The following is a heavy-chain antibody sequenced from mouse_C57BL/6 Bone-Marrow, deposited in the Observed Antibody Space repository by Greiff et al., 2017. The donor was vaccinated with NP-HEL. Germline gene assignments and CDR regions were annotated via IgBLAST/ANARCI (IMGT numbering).Heavy chain of an antibody. CDR1: GYTFTSYW. CDR2: IDPSDSET. Sequence: QVQLQQPGAELVRPGSSVKLSCKASGYTFTSYWMHWVKQRPIQGLEWIGNIDPSDSETHYNQKFKDKATLTVYKSSSTAYMQLSSLTSEYSAVYYCARSLYGYDVRDYAMDYWGQGTSVTVSS. D-gene: IGHD2-2*01. V-gene: IGHV1-52*01. J-gene: IGHJ4*01. CDR3: ARSLYGYDVRDYAMDY.